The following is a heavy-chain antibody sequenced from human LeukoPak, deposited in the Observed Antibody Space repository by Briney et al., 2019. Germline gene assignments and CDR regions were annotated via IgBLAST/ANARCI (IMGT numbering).Heavy chain of an antibody. J-gene: IGHJ1*01. CDR1: GFTFGSYG. CDR2: ITPNADRT. Sequence: GGSLRLSCAASGFTFGSYGVSWVRQAPGKGLEWVSFITPNADRTSYADSVEGRFTISRDNPRNTLYMQMNSLRDEDTAVYYCAIMHGYYDGSGYWVQWGQGTLVTVSS. D-gene: IGHD3-22*01. V-gene: IGHV3-23*01. CDR3: AIMHGYYDGSGYWVQ.